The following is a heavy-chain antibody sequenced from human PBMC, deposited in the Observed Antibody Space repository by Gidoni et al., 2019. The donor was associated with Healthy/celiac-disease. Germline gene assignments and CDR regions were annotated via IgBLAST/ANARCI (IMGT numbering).Heavy chain of an antibody. CDR2: ISDDGRNK. V-gene: IGHV3-30*04. J-gene: IGHJ6*02. Sequence: QVQLVESGGGVAQPGRSLRLSFSASGFPFRSYAIHWVRQAPGKGLEWVAVISDDGRNKYYADSVKGRVTISRDNSKNTLYLQMNSRRAEDTAVYYCARGGRPNYGDPHNGYYYGMDVWGQGTTVTVSS. CDR3: ARGGRPNYGDPHNGYYYGMDV. CDR1: GFPFRSYA. D-gene: IGHD4-17*01.